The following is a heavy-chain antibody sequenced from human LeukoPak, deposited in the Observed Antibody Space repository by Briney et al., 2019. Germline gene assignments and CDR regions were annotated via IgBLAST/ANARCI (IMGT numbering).Heavy chain of an antibody. V-gene: IGHV3-33*01. CDR2: IWYDGSNK. CDR3: ARGRSITLLRGVAMSDGFDI. D-gene: IGHD3-10*01. Sequence: PGRSLRLSCAASGFTFSTFGMNWVRQAPGKGLEWVAVIWYDGSNKYYADSVKGRFTTSRDNSKSTLYLQVNSLRAEDTAVYYCARGRSITLLRGVAMSDGFDIWGQGAMVAVSS. CDR1: GFTFSTFG. J-gene: IGHJ3*02.